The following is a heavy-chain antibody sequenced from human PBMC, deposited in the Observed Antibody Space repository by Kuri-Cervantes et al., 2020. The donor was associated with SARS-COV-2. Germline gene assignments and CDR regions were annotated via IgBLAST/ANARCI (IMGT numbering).Heavy chain of an antibody. CDR3: ARETTYSYYYGMDV. Sequence: GESLKISCAASGFTFSSYAMHWVRQAPGEGLEWVAVISYDGSNKYYADSVKGRFTISRDNAKNSLYLQMNSLRAEDTALYYCARETTYSYYYGMDVWGQGTTVTVSS. D-gene: IGHD4-17*01. J-gene: IGHJ6*02. CDR2: ISYDGSNK. CDR1: GFTFSSYA. V-gene: IGHV3-30-3*01.